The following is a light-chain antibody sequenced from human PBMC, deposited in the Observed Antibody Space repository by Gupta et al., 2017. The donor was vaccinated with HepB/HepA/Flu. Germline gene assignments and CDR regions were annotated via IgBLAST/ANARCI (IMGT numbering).Light chain of an antibody. J-gene: IGKJ5*01. Sequence: EIVMTQSPATLSVSPGERATLSCRASQSVSRNLAWYQQKPGQAPRLLIYGASARATGIPARFSGSGSGTDFTLTISSLQSEDFAVYYCQQYNTWPPITFGQGTRLEIK. CDR1: QSVSRN. CDR3: QQYNTWPPIT. V-gene: IGKV3-15*01. CDR2: GAS.